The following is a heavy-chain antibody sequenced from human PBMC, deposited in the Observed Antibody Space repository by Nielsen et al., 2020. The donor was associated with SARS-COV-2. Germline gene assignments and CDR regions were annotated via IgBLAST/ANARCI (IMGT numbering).Heavy chain of an antibody. Sequence: WIRQPPGKGLEWVSVIYSGNSSTSYADSVKGRFTISRDDSKNTLYLQMNSLRAEDTAIYYCARDQVSYYYGSGSFFTYGMDVWGQGTTVTVSS. D-gene: IGHD3-10*01. V-gene: IGHV3-23*03. J-gene: IGHJ6*02. CDR3: ARDQVSYYYGSGSFFTYGMDV. CDR2: IYSGNSST.